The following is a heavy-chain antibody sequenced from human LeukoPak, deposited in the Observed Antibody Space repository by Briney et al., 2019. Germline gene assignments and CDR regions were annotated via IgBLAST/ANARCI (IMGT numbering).Heavy chain of an antibody. J-gene: IGHJ4*02. Sequence: ASVKVSCKPSEYLPSSYPFNGHFFHWLRQAPGHGFEWLGRINPNSGVTDYGQHFQCRVTLTRDTSINTAYMVLSRLTSDDTAIYYCAREMGGDYGAFEDWGPGTLVSVSS. CDR3: AREMGGDYGAFED. V-gene: IGHV1-2*06. CDR1: EYLPSSYPFNGHF. D-gene: IGHD4-17*01. CDR2: INPNSGVT.